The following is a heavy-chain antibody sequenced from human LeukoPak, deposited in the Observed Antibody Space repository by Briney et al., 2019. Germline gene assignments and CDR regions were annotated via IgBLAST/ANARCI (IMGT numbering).Heavy chain of an antibody. CDR2: INPSGGST. CDR1: GYTFTRYY. Sequence: ASVKVSCKASGYTFTRYYMHWVRQAPGQGLEWMGIINPSGGSTSYAQKFQGRVTMTRDMSTSTVYMELSSLRSEDTAVYYCARTIWFGELWGYFDYWGQGTLVTVSS. CDR3: ARTIWFGELWGYFDY. J-gene: IGHJ4*02. V-gene: IGHV1-46*01. D-gene: IGHD3-10*01.